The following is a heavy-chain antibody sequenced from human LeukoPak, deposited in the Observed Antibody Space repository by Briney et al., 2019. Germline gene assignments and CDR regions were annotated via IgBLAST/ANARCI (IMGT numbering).Heavy chain of an antibody. CDR1: GGSISSSS. CDR2: ISSSSSYI. CDR3: ARGPAYCTNGVCYCHY. J-gene: IGHJ4*02. Sequence: ETLSLTCTVSGGSISSSSYYWGWIRQPPGKGLEWVSSISSSSSYIYYADSVKGRFTISRDNAKNSLYLQMNSLRAEDTAVYYCARGPAYCTNGVCYCHYWGQGTLVTVSS. D-gene: IGHD2-8*01. V-gene: IGHV3-21*01.